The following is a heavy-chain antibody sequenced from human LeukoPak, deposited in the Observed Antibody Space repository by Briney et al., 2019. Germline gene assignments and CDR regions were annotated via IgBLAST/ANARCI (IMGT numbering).Heavy chain of an antibody. D-gene: IGHD2-2*01. CDR2: ISGSGGST. Sequence: GGSLRLSCAASGFTFSSYAMSWVRQAPGKGLDWVSAISGSGGSTYYADSVKGRFTISRDNSKNTLYLQMNSLRAEDTAVYYCAKSPSAASGNGDYWGQGTLVTVSS. CDR3: AKSPSAASGNGDY. CDR1: GFTFSSYA. J-gene: IGHJ4*02. V-gene: IGHV3-23*01.